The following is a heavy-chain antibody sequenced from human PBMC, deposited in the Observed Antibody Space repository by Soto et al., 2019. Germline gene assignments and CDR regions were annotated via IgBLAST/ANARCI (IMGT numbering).Heavy chain of an antibody. Sequence: ESGGGLVKPGGSLRLSCAASGFTFRSYSMNWVRQAPGKGLEWVSSISSSSSYIYYADSVKGRFTISRDNAKNSPYLQMNSLRAEDTAVYYCARSPSMTTVSLDYWGQGTLVTVSS. D-gene: IGHD4-17*01. J-gene: IGHJ4*02. CDR2: ISSSSSYI. V-gene: IGHV3-21*01. CDR1: GFTFRSYS. CDR3: ARSPSMTTVSLDY.